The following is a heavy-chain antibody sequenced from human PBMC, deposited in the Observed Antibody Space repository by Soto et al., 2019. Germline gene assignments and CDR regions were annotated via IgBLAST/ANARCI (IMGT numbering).Heavy chain of an antibody. J-gene: IGHJ4*02. CDR2: ISSSSTYT. Sequence: QVRLVESGGGLVKPGGSLRLSCAASGFTFSDYYMSWIRQAPGKGLEWLSYISSSSTYTTYADSVKGRFIISRDNAKNSLHMQMNRLRAEDTAVYYCAREGPGNSGWHVDSWGQGTLVTVSS. V-gene: IGHV3-11*05. CDR1: GFTFSDYY. D-gene: IGHD6-25*01. CDR3: AREGPGNSGWHVDS.